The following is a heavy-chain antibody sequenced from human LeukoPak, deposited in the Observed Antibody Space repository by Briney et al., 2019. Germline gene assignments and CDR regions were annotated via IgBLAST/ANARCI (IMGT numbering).Heavy chain of an antibody. V-gene: IGHV1-2*02. CDR1: VYAFTDYY. CDR3: ARGHAVTASFDF. CDR2: IKPNSGAT. J-gene: IGHJ4*02. D-gene: IGHD2-21*02. Sequence: ASVTVSFTASVYAFTDYYMYWVRQAPGQGREWMGLIKPNSGATNDAQKFQGRVTMSRHTSISTAYMELSSLISDDTAVYYCARGHAVTASFDFWGQGALVTVSS.